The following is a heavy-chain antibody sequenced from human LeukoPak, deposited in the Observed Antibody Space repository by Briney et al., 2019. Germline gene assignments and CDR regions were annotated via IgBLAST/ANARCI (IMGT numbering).Heavy chain of an antibody. J-gene: IGHJ4*02. D-gene: IGHD5-24*01. CDR2: ISYDGSNK. Sequence: GGSLRLSCAASGFTFSSYAMHWVRQAPGKGLEWVAVISYDGSNKYYADSVKGRFTISRDNSKNTLYLQMNSLRAEDTAVYYCASQGWARRWLQTLYNDCWGQGTLVTVSS. CDR3: ASQGWARRWLQTLYNDC. V-gene: IGHV3-30*04. CDR1: GFTFSSYA.